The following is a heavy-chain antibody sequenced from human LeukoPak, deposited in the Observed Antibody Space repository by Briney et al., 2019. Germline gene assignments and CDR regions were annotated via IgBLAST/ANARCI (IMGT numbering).Heavy chain of an antibody. CDR2: IYHSGST. Sequence: SQTLSLTCTVSGGSISSGGYYWSWIRQPPGKGLEWIGYIYHSGSTYYNPSLKSRVTISVDRSKNQFPLKLSSVTAADTAVYYCARGHGEGWFDPWGQGTLVTVSS. CDR1: GGSISSGGYY. V-gene: IGHV4-30-2*01. CDR3: ARGHGEGWFDP. J-gene: IGHJ5*02.